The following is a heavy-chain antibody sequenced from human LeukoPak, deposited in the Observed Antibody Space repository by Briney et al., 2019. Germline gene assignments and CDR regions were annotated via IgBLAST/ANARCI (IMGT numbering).Heavy chain of an antibody. CDR3: ARDRYCSGGSCSMGWFDP. D-gene: IGHD2-15*01. J-gene: IGHJ5*02. CDR2: VIPILGIA. CDR1: GGTFSRYV. V-gene: IGHV1-69*04. Sequence: GASVKVSCEASGGTFSRYVISWGRQGPGEGVEWMGKVIPILGIANYAQKFQGRVTITADKSTSTAYMELSSLRSEDTAVYYCARDRYCSGGSCSMGWFDPWGQGTLVTVSS.